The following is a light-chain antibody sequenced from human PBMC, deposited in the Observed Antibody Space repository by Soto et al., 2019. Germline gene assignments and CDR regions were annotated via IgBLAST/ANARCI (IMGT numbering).Light chain of an antibody. Sequence: DIVMTQSPDSLAVSLGERATINCKSSQSVYYGSNNKNYLAWYQQKPGQPPQLLLYWASTRESGVPDRFSGGGSVTDFTLTISSLRAEDVAVYFCQQYYSLPLTFGGGTKVEIK. J-gene: IGKJ4*01. CDR2: WAS. CDR1: QSVYYGSNNKNY. CDR3: QQYYSLPLT. V-gene: IGKV4-1*01.